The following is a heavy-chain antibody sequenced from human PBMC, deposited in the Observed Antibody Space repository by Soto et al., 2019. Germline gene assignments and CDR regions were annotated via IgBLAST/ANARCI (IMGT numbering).Heavy chain of an antibody. CDR3: ARGSVEHYDFWSGLGGNYFDY. CDR1: GGSISSGGYY. CDR2: IYYSGST. Sequence: SETLSLTCTVPGGSISSGGYYWSWIRQHPGKGLEWIGYIYYSGSTYYNPSLKSRVTISVDTSKNQFSLKLSSVTAADTAVYYCARGSVEHYDFWSGLGGNYFDYWGQGTLVTVSS. D-gene: IGHD3-3*01. J-gene: IGHJ4*02. V-gene: IGHV4-31*03.